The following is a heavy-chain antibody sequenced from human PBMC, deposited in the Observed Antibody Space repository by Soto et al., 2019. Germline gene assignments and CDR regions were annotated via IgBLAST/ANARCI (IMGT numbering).Heavy chain of an antibody. Sequence: GGSLRLSCAASGFTVSNNYMSWVRQAPGKGLEWVSVIYTGGYTNYADSEKGRFTISRDSSKNTLYLQMDSLRAEDTAVSYCAREAIIVIAAPEYYFDYWGQGTLVTVSS. D-gene: IGHD3-22*01. J-gene: IGHJ4*02. V-gene: IGHV3-66*01. CDR3: AREAIIVIAAPEYYFDY. CDR2: IYTGGYT. CDR1: GFTVSNNY.